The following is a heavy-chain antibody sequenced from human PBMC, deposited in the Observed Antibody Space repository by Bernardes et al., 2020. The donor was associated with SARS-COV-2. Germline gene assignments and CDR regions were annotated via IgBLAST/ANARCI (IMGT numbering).Heavy chain of an antibody. J-gene: IGHJ4*02. Sequence: GGSLRLSCAASGFTFNNYGMHWVRQAPGKGLEWVAFISYEGSKKYYLDSLKGRFTISRDSSKNTLYLQMNSLRDDDTAVYYCARDSDDYGDYDMCDYWGQGTLVTVSS. V-gene: IGHV3-30*03. D-gene: IGHD4-17*01. CDR3: ARDSDDYGDYDMCDY. CDR2: ISYEGSKK. CDR1: GFTFNNYG.